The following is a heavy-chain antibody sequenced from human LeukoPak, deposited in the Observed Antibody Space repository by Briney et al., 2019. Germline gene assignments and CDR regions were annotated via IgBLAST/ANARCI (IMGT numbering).Heavy chain of an antibody. CDR1: GSTFTSYG. J-gene: IGHJ5*02. CDR2: ISAYNGNT. V-gene: IGHV1-18*01. CDR3: ARDSYSSGWGGPRWFDP. Sequence: ASVKLSCKASGSTFTSYGISWVRQAPGQGLEWMGWISAYNGNTNSSQKLHGRVTMTTGTSTRTAYMELRSLRSDVTSVYYCARDSYSSGWGGPRWFDPWGQGTLVTVSS. D-gene: IGHD6-19*01.